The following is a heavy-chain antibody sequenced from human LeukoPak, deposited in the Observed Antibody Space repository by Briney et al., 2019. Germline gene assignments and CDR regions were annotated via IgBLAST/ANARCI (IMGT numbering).Heavy chain of an antibody. CDR3: ARDPRRSSQTGYFDY. CDR2: ISYDGSNK. D-gene: IGHD6-13*01. CDR1: GFNLSSYA. J-gene: IGHJ4*02. Sequence: GGSLRLSCAASGFNLSSYAMHWVRQAPGKGLEWVAVISYDGSNKYYTDSVKGRFTISRDNSKNTVYLQMNSLRVEDTAVYYCARDPRRSSQTGYFDYRGQGTLVTVSS. V-gene: IGHV3-30*04.